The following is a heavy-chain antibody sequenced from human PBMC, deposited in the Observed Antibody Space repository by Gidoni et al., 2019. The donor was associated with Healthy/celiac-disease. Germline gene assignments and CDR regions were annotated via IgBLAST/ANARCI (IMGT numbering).Heavy chain of an antibody. J-gene: IGHJ4*02. D-gene: IGHD1-26*01. CDR2: ISGSGGST. V-gene: IGHV3-23*01. CDR3: AKVFTGIVGAPYYFDY. Sequence: EVQLLESGGGLVQPGGSLSLSCAASGFTFSSFAMSWVRQAPGKGLEWVSAISGSGGSTYYADSVKGRFTISRDNSKNTLYLQMNSLRAEDTAVYYCAKVFTGIVGAPYYFDYWGQGTLVTVSS. CDR1: GFTFSSFA.